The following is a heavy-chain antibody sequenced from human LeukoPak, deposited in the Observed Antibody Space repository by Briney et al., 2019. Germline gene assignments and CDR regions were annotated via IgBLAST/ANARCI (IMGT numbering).Heavy chain of an antibody. J-gene: IGHJ4*02. Sequence: SVKVSCKASGGTFSSYAISWVRQAPGQGLEWMGRIIPILGIANYAQKFQGRVTITADESTSTAYMELSSLRSEDTAVYYCARAESGGYCYWGQGTLVTVSS. CDR3: ARAESGGYCY. CDR2: IIPILGIA. V-gene: IGHV1-69*04. D-gene: IGHD1-26*01. CDR1: GGTFSSYA.